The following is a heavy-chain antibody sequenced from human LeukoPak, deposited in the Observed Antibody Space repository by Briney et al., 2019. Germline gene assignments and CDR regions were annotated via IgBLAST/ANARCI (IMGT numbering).Heavy chain of an antibody. CDR3: ARGGFYYGSGSYFTHFDY. J-gene: IGHJ4*02. CDR1: GYTFASYY. D-gene: IGHD3-10*01. CDR2: INPGVGST. Sequence: ASVKVSCKASGYTFASYYMHWVRQAPGQGLEWMGIINPGVGSTSYAQKFQGRVTMTRDTSTSTVYMELYSLRSEDTAVFYCARGGFYYGSGSYFTHFDYWGQGALVTVSS. V-gene: IGHV1-46*01.